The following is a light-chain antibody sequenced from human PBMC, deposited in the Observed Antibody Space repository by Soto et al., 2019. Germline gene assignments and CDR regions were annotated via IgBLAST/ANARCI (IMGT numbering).Light chain of an antibody. CDR2: GAS. J-gene: IGKJ1*01. Sequence: IVLKQSLGALSLSKGERATLSCMSSQSVSSSYLAWYQQKPGQAPRLIIYGASTRATGIPARFIGSWSGTEFTLTISSLQSEDVTTYYCQQYTNYPWTFSQGTKVDI. CDR3: QQYTNYPWT. V-gene: IGKV3-20*01. CDR1: QSVSSSY.